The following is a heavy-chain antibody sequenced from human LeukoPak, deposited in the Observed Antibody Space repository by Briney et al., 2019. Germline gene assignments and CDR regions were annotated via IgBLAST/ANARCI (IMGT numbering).Heavy chain of an antibody. Sequence: PSGTLSLTCTVSGGSTSSYYWSWIRQPPGKGLEWIGYIYYSGSTNYNPSLKSRVTISVDTSKNQFSLKLSSVTAADTAVYYCARVSSSSWPEPIRYYYYGMVVWGKGTTVTVSS. V-gene: IGHV4-59*01. D-gene: IGHD6-13*01. J-gene: IGHJ6*04. CDR3: ARVSSSSWPEPIRYYYYGMVV. CDR2: IYYSGST. CDR1: GGSTSSYY.